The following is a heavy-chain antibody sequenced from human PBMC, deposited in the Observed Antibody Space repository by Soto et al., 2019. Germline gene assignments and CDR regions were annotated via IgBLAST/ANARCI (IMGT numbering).Heavy chain of an antibody. CDR1: GFTFSSYA. Sequence: GGSLRLSCAASGFTFSSYAMSWVRQAPGKGLEWVSAISGSGGSTYYADTVKGRFTISRDNSKNTLYLQMNSLRAEDTAVYYCAKALTPVTAYYYGMDAWGQGTTVTGSS. CDR2: ISGSGGST. J-gene: IGHJ6*02. CDR3: AKALTPVTAYYYGMDA. D-gene: IGHD4-4*01. V-gene: IGHV3-23*01.